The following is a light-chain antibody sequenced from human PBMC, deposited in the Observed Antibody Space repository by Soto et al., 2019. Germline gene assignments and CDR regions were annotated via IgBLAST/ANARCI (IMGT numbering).Light chain of an antibody. J-gene: IGKJ5*01. CDR2: GAS. V-gene: IGKV3-20*01. CDR1: QRVSSGY. Sequence: EIVLTHSPATLSLSPGESATLSCLARQRVSSGYLAWYQQKPGQAPRLLIYGASNRATDIPDRFSGRGSGTDFTLTISRLEPEDFAVYYCQQYGSSPPSSTFGQGTRLEIK. CDR3: QQYGSSPPSST.